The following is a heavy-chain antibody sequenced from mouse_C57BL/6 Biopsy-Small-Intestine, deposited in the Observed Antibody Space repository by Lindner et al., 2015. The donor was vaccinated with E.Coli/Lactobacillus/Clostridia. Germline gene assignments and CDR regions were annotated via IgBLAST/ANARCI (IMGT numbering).Heavy chain of an antibody. J-gene: IGHJ2*01. V-gene: IGHV1-80*01. CDR3: ARWGYLAGTGGNYFDY. CDR1: GYAFSSHW. CDR2: IYPGNGDT. Sequence: QLQESGPELVKPGASVKISCKASGYAFSSHWMNWVKQRPGKGLEWIGQIYPGNGDTNYNGKFKGKATLTADKSSSTAYMQLSSLTSEDSAVYFCARWGYLAGTGGNYFDYWGLGTTLTVSS. D-gene: IGHD4-1*01.